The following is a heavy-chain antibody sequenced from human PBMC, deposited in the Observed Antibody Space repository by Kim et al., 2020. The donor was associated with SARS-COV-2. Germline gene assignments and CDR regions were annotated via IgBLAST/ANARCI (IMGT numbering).Heavy chain of an antibody. D-gene: IGHD5-18*01. CDR3: ARDLGNSWLYYFDY. V-gene: IGHV3-30*01. J-gene: IGHJ4*02. Sequence: ADPGKGRFTLPRENPKNTLYLQMNSLGAEDTAVYYCARDLGNSWLYYFDYWGQGTLVTVSS.